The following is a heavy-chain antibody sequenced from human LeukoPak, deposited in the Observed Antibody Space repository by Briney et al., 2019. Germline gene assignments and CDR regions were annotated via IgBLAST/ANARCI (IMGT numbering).Heavy chain of an antibody. CDR1: GYTFTSYD. J-gene: IGHJ4*01. CDR3: ARGFRSDSSGRKFDC. CDR2: MNPNSGNT. D-gene: IGHD3-22*01. V-gene: IGHV1-8*01. Sequence: ASVKVSCKASGYTFTSYDINWVRQATGQGLEWMGWMNPNSGNTGYAQKFQGRITMTRNTSIGTAYMELSSLGSEDTAMYYCARGFRSDSSGRKFDCLVHGTLVIDSS.